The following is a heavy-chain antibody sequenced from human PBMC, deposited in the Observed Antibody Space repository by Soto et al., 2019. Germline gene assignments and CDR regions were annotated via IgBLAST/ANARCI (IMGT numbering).Heavy chain of an antibody. CDR1: GDSVSSHTIA. J-gene: IGHJ4*02. CDR2: TNYWSTWKN. Sequence: QVQLQQSGPGLVKPSQTLSLTCAISGDSVSSHTIAWNWIRKSPSRGLEWLGRTNYWSTWKNDYAASVKSRITVDPDTSNNQFSLQLNSVTPDDTAVYYCARGWVNYGPLEFWSQGTLVTVSS. D-gene: IGHD3-10*01. V-gene: IGHV6-1*01. CDR3: ARGWVNYGPLEF.